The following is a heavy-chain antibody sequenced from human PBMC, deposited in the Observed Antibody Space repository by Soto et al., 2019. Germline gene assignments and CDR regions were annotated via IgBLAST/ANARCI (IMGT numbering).Heavy chain of an antibody. V-gene: IGHV5-51*01. Sequence: PGESLKISCQASGYSFASYWIGWVRQMPGKGLEWMGIIYPGDSDAKYSPSFQGQVTISIDNSIRTAYLHWSSLKASDSAIYYCVRQWDYYDRSGHYSDYWGQGTLVTVSS. CDR1: GYSFASYW. D-gene: IGHD3-22*01. J-gene: IGHJ4*02. CDR2: IYPGDSDA. CDR3: VRQWDYYDRSGHYSDY.